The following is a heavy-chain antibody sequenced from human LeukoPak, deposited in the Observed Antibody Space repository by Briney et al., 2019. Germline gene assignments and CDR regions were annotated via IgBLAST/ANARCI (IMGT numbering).Heavy chain of an antibody. CDR3: ARAYYDIFTGYYDGAFDI. CDR1: GFTFTTFG. J-gene: IGHJ3*02. V-gene: IGHV3-33*01. D-gene: IGHD3-9*01. CDR2: IRSDGSKE. Sequence: GRSLRLSCVASGFTFTTFGMHWVRQAPGKGLEWVAVIRSDGSKEYHGDSVKGRFTISRDNSKNTLYLQMNSLRVEDTAVYYWARAYYDIFTGYYDGAFDIWGQGTMVTVSS.